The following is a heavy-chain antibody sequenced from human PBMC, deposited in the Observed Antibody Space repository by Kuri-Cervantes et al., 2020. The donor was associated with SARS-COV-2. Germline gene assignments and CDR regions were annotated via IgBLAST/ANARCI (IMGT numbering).Heavy chain of an antibody. CDR2: IYYSGST. Sequence: SETLSLTCTVSGGSISSSSYYWGWIRQPPGKGLEWIGYIYYSGSTNYNPSLKSRVTISVDTSKNQFSLKLSSVTAADTAVYYCARGRNLGDFDYWGQGTLVTVSS. V-gene: IGHV4-61*05. CDR3: ARGRNLGDFDY. J-gene: IGHJ4*02. CDR1: GGSISSSSYY. D-gene: IGHD1-14*01.